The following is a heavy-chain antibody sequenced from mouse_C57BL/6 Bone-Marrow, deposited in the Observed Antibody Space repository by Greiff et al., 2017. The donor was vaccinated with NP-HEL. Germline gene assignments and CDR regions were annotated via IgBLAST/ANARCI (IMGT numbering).Heavy chain of an antibody. Sequence: QVQLKQPGAELVKPGASVKMSCKASGYTFTGYWITWVKQRPGQGLEWIGDIYPGSGSTNYNEKFKSKATLTVDTSSSTAYMQLSSLTSEDSAVYYCARRGLRRGFAYWGQGTLVTVSA. J-gene: IGHJ3*01. D-gene: IGHD2-4*01. V-gene: IGHV1-55*01. CDR1: GYTFTGYW. CDR3: ARRGLRRGFAY. CDR2: IYPGSGST.